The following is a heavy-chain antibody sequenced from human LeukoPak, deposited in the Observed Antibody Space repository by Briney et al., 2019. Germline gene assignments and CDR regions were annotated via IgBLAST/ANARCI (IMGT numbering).Heavy chain of an antibody. V-gene: IGHV4-59*08. Sequence: PSETLSLTCAVSGGSISSYYWSWIRQPPGKGLEWIGYIYYSGSTNYNPSLKSRVTISVDTSKNQFSLKLSSVTAADTAVYYCARRSIAAAGNWFDPWGQGTLVTVSS. J-gene: IGHJ5*02. CDR2: IYYSGST. D-gene: IGHD6-13*01. CDR1: GGSISSYY. CDR3: ARRSIAAAGNWFDP.